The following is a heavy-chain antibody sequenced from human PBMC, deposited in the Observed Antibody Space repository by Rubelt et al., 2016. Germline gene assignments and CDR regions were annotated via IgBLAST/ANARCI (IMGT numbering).Heavy chain of an antibody. CDR3: ARDTVARRQDVQDY. CDR2: INHSGST. J-gene: IGHJ4*02. V-gene: IGHV4-59*11. D-gene: IGHD6-19*01. Sequence: QVQLQESGPGLVKPSETLSLTCSVSGGSISSHYWSWIRQPPGKGLEWLGEINHSGSTNYNPSLKSRVTISLHTSNRQCSLNLTAVTAADTAVDFCARDTVARRQDVQDYWGQGPLVTVS. CDR1: GGSISSHY.